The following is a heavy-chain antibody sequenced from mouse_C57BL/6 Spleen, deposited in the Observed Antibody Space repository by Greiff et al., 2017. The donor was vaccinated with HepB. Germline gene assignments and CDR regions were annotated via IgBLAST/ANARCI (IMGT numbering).Heavy chain of an antibody. CDR1: GFTFSDYY. CDR2: INYDGSST. CDR3: ARGLTGTRAMDY. D-gene: IGHD4-1*01. V-gene: IGHV5-16*01. J-gene: IGHJ4*01. Sequence: EVQLVESEGGLVQPGSSMKLSCTASGFTFSDYYMAWVRQVPEKGLEWVANINYDGSSTYYLDSLKSRFIISRDNAKNILYLQMSSLKSEDTATYYCARGLTGTRAMDYWGQGTSVTVSS.